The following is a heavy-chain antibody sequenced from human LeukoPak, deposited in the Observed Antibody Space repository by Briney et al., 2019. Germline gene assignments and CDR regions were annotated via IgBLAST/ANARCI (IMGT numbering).Heavy chain of an antibody. Sequence: GGSLRLSCAASGFTFDDYAMHWVRQGPGKGLEWISGITWNTDTIGYADSVMGRFTISRDNAKNSLYLQMNSLRAEDTALYYCAVTGYSSSWSFDYWGQGTLVTVSS. D-gene: IGHD6-13*01. V-gene: IGHV3-9*01. CDR3: AVTGYSSSWSFDY. CDR1: GFTFDDYA. J-gene: IGHJ4*02. CDR2: ITWNTDTI.